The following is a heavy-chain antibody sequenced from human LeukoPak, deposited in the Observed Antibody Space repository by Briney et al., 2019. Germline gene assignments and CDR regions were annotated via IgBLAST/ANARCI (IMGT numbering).Heavy chain of an antibody. Sequence: GASVKVSCKASGYTFTSYGIIWVRQAPGQGLQWMGWISAHNGNTNYAQKLRGRVTMTTDTSTSTVYMELRSLRSDDTAVYYCARAQTTLLLDYWGQGTLVTVSS. CDR3: ARAQTTLLLDY. CDR2: ISAHNGNT. V-gene: IGHV1-18*01. J-gene: IGHJ4*02. CDR1: GYTFTSYG. D-gene: IGHD4-11*01.